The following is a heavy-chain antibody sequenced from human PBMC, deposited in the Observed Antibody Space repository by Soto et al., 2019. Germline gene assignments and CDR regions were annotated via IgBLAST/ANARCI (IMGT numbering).Heavy chain of an antibody. CDR1: VFTFSSYG. Sequence: GGSLRLSCAASVFTFSSYGMHWVRQAPGKGLEWVAVIWYDGSNKYYADSVKGRFTISRDNSKNTLYLQMNSLRAEDTAVYYCARDSSRNYYYYYGMDVWGQGTTVTVSS. V-gene: IGHV3-33*01. CDR2: IWYDGSNK. J-gene: IGHJ6*02. CDR3: ARDSSRNYYYYYGMDV.